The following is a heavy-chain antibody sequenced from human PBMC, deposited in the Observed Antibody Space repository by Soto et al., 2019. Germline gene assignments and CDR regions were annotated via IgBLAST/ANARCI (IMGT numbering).Heavy chain of an antibody. CDR1: GFTFSSYG. CDR2: ISYDGSNK. CDR3: AKAGDSGSYYYFDY. Sequence: GGSLRLSCAASGFTFSSYGMHWVRQAPGKGLEWVAVISYDGSNKYYADSVKGRFTISRDNSKNTLYLQMNSLRAEDTAVYYCAKAGDSGSYYYFDYWGQGTLVTVSS. V-gene: IGHV3-30*18. D-gene: IGHD1-26*01. J-gene: IGHJ4*02.